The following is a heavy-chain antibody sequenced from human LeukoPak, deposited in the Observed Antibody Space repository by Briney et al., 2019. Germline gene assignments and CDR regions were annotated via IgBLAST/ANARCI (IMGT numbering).Heavy chain of an antibody. CDR3: TRHDPPSGSYSD. CDR2: IRSKANSYAT. J-gene: IGHJ4*02. V-gene: IGHV3-73*01. D-gene: IGHD1-26*01. CDR1: GFTFSGSA. Sequence: GGSLRLSCAASGFTFSGSAMHWVRQAFGKGLEWVGRIRSKANSYATAYAASVKGRFTISRDDSKNTAYLQMNSLKTEDTAVYYCTRHDPPSGSYSDWGQGTLVTVSS.